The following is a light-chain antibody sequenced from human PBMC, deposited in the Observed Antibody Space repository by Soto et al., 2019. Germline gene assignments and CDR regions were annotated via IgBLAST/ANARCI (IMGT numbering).Light chain of an antibody. CDR1: SSNIGSNT. CDR2: SNY. V-gene: IGLV1-44*01. J-gene: IGLJ1*01. CDR3: AAWDDSLNGYV. Sequence: QSVLTQPPSASGTPGQRVIISCSGSSSNIGSNTVNWYQQFPRTAPKLLIYSNYQRPSGVPDRVSGSKSGTSASLAISGLQSEDEADYYCAAWDDSLNGYVLGTGTKVTVL.